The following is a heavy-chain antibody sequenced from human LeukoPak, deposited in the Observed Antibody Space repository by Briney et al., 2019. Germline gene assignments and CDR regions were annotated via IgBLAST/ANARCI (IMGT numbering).Heavy chain of an antibody. D-gene: IGHD6-6*01. CDR3: ATVREYISSYSY. Sequence: ASVKVSCKVSGYTRTELSMHWVRQAPGKGLEWMGGFDPEDGETIYAQKFQGRVTMTEDTSTDTAYMELSSLRSQDTAVYYCATVREYISSYSYWGQGTLVTVSS. J-gene: IGHJ4*02. CDR2: FDPEDGET. CDR1: GYTRTELS. V-gene: IGHV1-24*01.